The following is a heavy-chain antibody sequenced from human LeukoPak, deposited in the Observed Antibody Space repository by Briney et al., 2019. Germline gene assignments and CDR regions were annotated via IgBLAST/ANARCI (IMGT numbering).Heavy chain of an antibody. CDR1: GYTFTSYG. D-gene: IGHD3-22*01. CDR2: TSAYNGNT. CDR3: ARRGYDSSGYFIASDY. Sequence: GASVKVSCKASGYTFTSYGISWVRQAPGQGLEWMGWTSAYNGNTNYAQKLQGRVTMTTDTSTSTAYMELRSLRSDDTAVYYCARRGYDSSGYFIASDYWGQGTLVTVSS. V-gene: IGHV1-18*01. J-gene: IGHJ4*02.